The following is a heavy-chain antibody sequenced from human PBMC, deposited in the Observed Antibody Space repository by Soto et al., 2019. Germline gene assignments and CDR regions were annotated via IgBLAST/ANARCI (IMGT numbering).Heavy chain of an antibody. J-gene: IGHJ4*02. CDR3: ATLFSSGSSLDY. D-gene: IGHD3-10*01. CDR1: GFTLRSYW. V-gene: IGHV3-74*01. Sequence: EVQLVESGGGLVQPVGSLRLSCGASGFTLRSYWMHWVRQAPGKGLVWVSNINSDGSSTNYADSVKGRFTISRDNAKNTLYLQMNSLRADDTAVYYCATLFSSGSSLDYWGQGTLVTVSS. CDR2: INSDGSST.